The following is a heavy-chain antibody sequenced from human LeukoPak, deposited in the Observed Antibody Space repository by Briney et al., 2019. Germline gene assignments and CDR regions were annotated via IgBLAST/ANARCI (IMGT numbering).Heavy chain of an antibody. D-gene: IGHD3-22*01. CDR2: IYTSGST. V-gene: IGHV4-61*02. J-gene: IGHJ4*02. Sequence: PSQTLSLTCTVSGGSISSGSYYWSWIRQPAGKGLEWIGRIYTSGSTNYNPSLKSRVTMSVDTSKNQFSLKLSSVTAADTAVYYCARDRYYYDSSGYYSTLFDYWGQGTLVTVSS. CDR1: GGSISSGSYY. CDR3: ARDRYYYDSSGYYSTLFDY.